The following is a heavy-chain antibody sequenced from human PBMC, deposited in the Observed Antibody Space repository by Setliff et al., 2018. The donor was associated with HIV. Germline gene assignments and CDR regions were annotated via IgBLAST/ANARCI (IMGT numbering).Heavy chain of an antibody. CDR3: AREERYYDGKGALDY. CDR2: INSNNGGT. CDR1: GYTFTAYY. J-gene: IGHJ4*02. Sequence: ASVKVSCKASGYTFTAYYIHWVRQAPGQGLERMGWINSNNGGTKYAQNFQGRVTMTRDTSITTAYMELSRLISDDTAVYYCAREERYYDGKGALDYWGQGTLVTVSS. V-gene: IGHV1-2*02. D-gene: IGHD3-22*01.